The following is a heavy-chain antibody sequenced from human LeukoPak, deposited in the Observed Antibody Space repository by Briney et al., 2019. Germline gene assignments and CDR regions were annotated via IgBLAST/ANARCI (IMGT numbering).Heavy chain of an antibody. CDR2: IYSGGST. V-gene: IGHV3-53*01. D-gene: IGHD3-22*01. Sequence: GGSLRLSCAASGFTVSSNYMSWVRQAPGKGLEWVSVIYSGGSTYYEDSVKGRFTISRDNSKNTLYLQMNSLRAEDTAVYYCARRAGDYSHPYDYWGQGTLVTVSS. CDR1: GFTVSSNY. J-gene: IGHJ4*02. CDR3: ARRAGDYSHPYDY.